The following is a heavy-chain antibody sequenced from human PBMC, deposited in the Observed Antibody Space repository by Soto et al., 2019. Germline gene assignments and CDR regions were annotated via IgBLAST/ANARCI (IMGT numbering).Heavy chain of an antibody. V-gene: IGHV1-69*02. J-gene: IGHJ4*02. Sequence: QVQLVQSGGEVKKTGSSVKVSCKASGGTFSSYTIIWVRQAPGQGLEWMGRIIPMFGIANYAQKFQGRVRITADKSTSTAYMELSSLRSEDTSVSYCARVYPYDVGALASFDYWGQGTLVTVSS. D-gene: IGHD3-16*01. CDR2: IIPMFGIA. CDR1: GGTFSSYT. CDR3: ARVYPYDVGALASFDY.